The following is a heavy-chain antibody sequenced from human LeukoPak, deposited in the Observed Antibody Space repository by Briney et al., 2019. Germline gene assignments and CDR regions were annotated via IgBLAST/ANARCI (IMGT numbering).Heavy chain of an antibody. Sequence: SETLSLTCTVSGGSISSYYWSWIRQPPGKGLEWIGYIYYSGSTNYNPSLKSRVTISVDTSKNQFSLKLSSETAADTAVYYCARDGGGEYYFDYWGQGTLVTVSS. CDR3: ARDGGGEYYFDY. D-gene: IGHD3-16*01. J-gene: IGHJ4*02. V-gene: IGHV4-59*01. CDR2: IYYSGST. CDR1: GGSISSYY.